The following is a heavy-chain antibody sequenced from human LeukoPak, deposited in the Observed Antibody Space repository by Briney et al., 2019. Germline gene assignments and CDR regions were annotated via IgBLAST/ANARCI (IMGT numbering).Heavy chain of an antibody. CDR1: GFSFNNYA. Sequence: GGSLRLSCAAAGFSFNNYAMSWVRQAPGKGLEWVSTISASGGSTYYVDSVKGRFTISRDNSKNTLDLQLSSLRADDSAIFYCARSLYDDYRVADYWGQGTLVTVSS. CDR3: ARSLYDDYRVADY. D-gene: IGHD3-22*01. CDR2: ISASGGST. J-gene: IGHJ4*02. V-gene: IGHV3-23*01.